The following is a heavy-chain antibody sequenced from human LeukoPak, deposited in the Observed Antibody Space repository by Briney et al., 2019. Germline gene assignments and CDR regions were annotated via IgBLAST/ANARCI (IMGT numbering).Heavy chain of an antibody. J-gene: IGHJ4*02. CDR1: GFTFSSYA. Sequence: GGSLRLSCAASGFTFSSYAMSWVRQAPGKRLEWVSAISGSGGSTYYADSVKGRFTISRDNSKNTLYLQMNSLRAEDTAVYYCAKDVLGYSYGYFGYWGQGTLVTVSS. CDR3: AKDVLGYSYGYFGY. D-gene: IGHD5-18*01. CDR2: ISGSGGST. V-gene: IGHV3-23*01.